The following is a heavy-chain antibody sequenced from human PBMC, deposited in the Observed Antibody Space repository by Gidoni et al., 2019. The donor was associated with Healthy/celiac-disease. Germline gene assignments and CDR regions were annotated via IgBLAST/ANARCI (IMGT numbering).Heavy chain of an antibody. CDR2: ISGSGGST. Sequence: EVQLLESGGGLVQPGGSLSLSCAASGFPFSSYAMSWVRQAPGKGLEWVSAISGSGGSTYYADSVKGRFTISRDNSKNTLYLQMNSLRAEDTAVYYCAKGDTVKGTFDYWGQGTLVTVSS. V-gene: IGHV3-23*01. CDR3: AKGDTVKGTFDY. J-gene: IGHJ4*02. D-gene: IGHD4-17*01. CDR1: GFPFSSYA.